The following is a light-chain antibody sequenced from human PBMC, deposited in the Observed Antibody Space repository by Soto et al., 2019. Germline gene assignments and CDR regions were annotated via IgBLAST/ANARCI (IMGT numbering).Light chain of an antibody. CDR1: SSDVGGYNY. CDR3: SSYTSSSPLV. Sequence: QSALTQPASVSGSPGQSITISCTATSSDVGGYNYVSWFQQYPGKAPKLMIYEVINRPSGVSNRFSGSKSGNTASLIISGLQAEDEADYYCSSYTSSSPLVFGGGTKVTVL. V-gene: IGLV2-14*01. CDR2: EVI. J-gene: IGLJ2*01.